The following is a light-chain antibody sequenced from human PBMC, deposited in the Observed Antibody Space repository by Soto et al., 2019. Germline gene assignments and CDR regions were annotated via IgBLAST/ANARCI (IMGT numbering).Light chain of an antibody. J-gene: IGKJ1*01. V-gene: IGKV1-39*01. CDR2: AAS. Sequence: IQMTQSPSSLSASVGDRVTITCRASQSISNILNWYQQKPGKAPKLLIYAASTLQIGVPSRVSGSGSGTDFTLTITNLQPEDFATYYCQQSYINTAWTFGQGTKVEIK. CDR1: QSISNI. CDR3: QQSYINTAWT.